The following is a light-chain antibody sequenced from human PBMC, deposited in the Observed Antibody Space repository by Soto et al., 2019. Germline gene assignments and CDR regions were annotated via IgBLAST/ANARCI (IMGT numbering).Light chain of an antibody. Sequence: DIQMTQSPSSLSASVGDRVTITCRASQGISTYLNWYQQKPGKAPKLLIYAASSLQSGVPSRFSGSGSATDFTLTISSLQPEHFATYSCQQSYSTTWTFGQGTKVEIK. V-gene: IGKV1-39*01. CDR3: QQSYSTTWT. CDR1: QGISTY. CDR2: AAS. J-gene: IGKJ1*01.